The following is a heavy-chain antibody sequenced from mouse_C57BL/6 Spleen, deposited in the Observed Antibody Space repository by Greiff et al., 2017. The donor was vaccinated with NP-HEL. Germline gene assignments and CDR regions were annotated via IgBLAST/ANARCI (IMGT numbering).Heavy chain of an antibody. V-gene: IGHV1-50*01. CDR1: GYTFTSYW. J-gene: IGHJ1*03. D-gene: IGHD1-1*02. CDR3: ARRGVAPDV. Sequence: QVQLKQSGAELVKPGASVKLSCKASGYTFTSYWMQWVKQRPGQGLEWIGEIDPSDSYTNYNQKFKGKATLTVDTSSSTAYMQLSSLTSEDSAVYYCARRGVAPDVWGTGTTVTVSS. CDR2: IDPSDSYT.